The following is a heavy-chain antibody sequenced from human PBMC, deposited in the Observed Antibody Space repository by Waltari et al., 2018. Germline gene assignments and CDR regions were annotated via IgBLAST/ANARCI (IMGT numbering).Heavy chain of an antibody. CDR3: AKNSPYGTTWFGGVDP. CDR1: GFTFKSYV. D-gene: IGHD3-10*01. V-gene: IGHV3-23*01. Sequence: EVQLLESGGGLIQPGGSLRLSCAASGFTFKSYVMSWVRQAPGKGLDCVSRFKDVVTITYYADSLKGRFTISRDNSKNTLYLQMNSLRAEDTAVYYCAKNSPYGTTWFGGVDPWGQGTLVTVSS. CDR2: FKDVVTIT. J-gene: IGHJ5*02.